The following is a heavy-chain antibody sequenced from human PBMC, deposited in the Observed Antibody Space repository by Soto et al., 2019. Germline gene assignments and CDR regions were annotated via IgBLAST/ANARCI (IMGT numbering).Heavy chain of an antibody. J-gene: IGHJ6*02. V-gene: IGHV3-48*03. Sequence: EVQLVESGGGLVQPGGSLRLSCAASGFTFSSYEMNWVLQAPGKGLEWVSYISSSGSTIYYADSVKGRFTISRDNAKNSLYLQMNSLRGEDTAVYYCASRSGPRLSGHYYYGMDVWGQGTTVTVSS. D-gene: IGHD6-19*01. CDR2: ISSSGSTI. CDR1: GFTFSSYE. CDR3: ASRSGPRLSGHYYYGMDV.